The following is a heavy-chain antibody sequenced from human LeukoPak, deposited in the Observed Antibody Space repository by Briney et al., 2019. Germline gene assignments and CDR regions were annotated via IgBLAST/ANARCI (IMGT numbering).Heavy chain of an antibody. Sequence: GRSLRLSCAASGFTFSNYGMHWVRQAPGKGLEWVAVIWYDGSNKYYADSVKGRFTISRDNSKNTLYLQMNSLRAEDTAVYYCASGDGQLRFDYWGQGTLVTVSS. CDR2: IWYDGSNK. D-gene: IGHD5-24*01. CDR3: ASGDGQLRFDY. CDR1: GFTFSNYG. V-gene: IGHV3-33*01. J-gene: IGHJ4*02.